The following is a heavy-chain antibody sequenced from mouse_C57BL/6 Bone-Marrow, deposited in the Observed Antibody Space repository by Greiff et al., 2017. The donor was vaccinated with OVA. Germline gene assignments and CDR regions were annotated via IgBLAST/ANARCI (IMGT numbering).Heavy chain of an antibody. CDR3: TSYGNFDY. J-gene: IGHJ2*01. CDR1: GFNIKDDY. Sequence: EVQLQQSGAELVRPGASVKLSCTASGFNIKDDYMHWVKQRPEQGLEWIGWIDPENGDTEYASKFQGKATITADTPSNTAYLQLSSLTSEETAVYYCTSYGNFDYWGQGTTLTVSS. D-gene: IGHD2-1*01. V-gene: IGHV14-4*01. CDR2: IDPENGDT.